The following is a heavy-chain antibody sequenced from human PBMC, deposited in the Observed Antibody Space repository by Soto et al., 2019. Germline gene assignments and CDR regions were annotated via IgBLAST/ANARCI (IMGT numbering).Heavy chain of an antibody. D-gene: IGHD3-22*01. CDR3: ASYYDSSGYRRSLDY. Sequence: GGSPRLSCAACGFTFCSYAMSWIRQAPGKGLEWVSYISSSSSYTNYADSVKGRFTISRDNAKNSLYLQMNSLRAEDTAVYYCASYYDSSGYRRSLDYWGQGTLVTVSS. V-gene: IGHV3-11*06. CDR1: GFTFCSYA. CDR2: ISSSSSYT. J-gene: IGHJ4*02.